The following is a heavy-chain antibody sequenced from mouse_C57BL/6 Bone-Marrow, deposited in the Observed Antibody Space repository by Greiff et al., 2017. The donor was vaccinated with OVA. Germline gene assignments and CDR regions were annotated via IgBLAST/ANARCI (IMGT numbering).Heavy chain of an antibody. V-gene: IGHV5-6*01. J-gene: IGHJ2*01. D-gene: IGHD1-1*01. Sequence: EVKLQESGGDLVKPGGSLKLSCAASGFTFSSYGMSWVRQTPDKRLEWVATISSGGSYTYYPDSVKGRFTISRDNAKNTLDLQMSSLKSEDTAMYYCARHYYGSSYYWGQGTTLTVSS. CDR1: GFTFSSYG. CDR2: ISSGGSYT. CDR3: ARHYYGSSYY.